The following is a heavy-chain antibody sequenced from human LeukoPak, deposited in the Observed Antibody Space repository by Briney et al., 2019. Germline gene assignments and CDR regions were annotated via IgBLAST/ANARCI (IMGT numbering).Heavy chain of an antibody. J-gene: IGHJ4*02. CDR1: GGSLSGYY. Sequence: SETLSLTCAVYGGSLSGYYWSWIRQPPGEGLEWIGEINHSGSTNYNPSLKSRVTISVDTSKNQFSLKLSSVTAADTAVYYCARGGPYDLGHGFDNWGQGTLVTVSS. D-gene: IGHD3-3*01. CDR3: ARGGPYDLGHGFDN. V-gene: IGHV4-34*01. CDR2: INHSGST.